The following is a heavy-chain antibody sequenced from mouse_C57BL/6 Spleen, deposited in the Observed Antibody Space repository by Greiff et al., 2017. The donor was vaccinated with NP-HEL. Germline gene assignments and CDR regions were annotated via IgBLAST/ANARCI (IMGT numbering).Heavy chain of an antibody. V-gene: IGHV1-82*01. D-gene: IGHD1-1*01. CDR3: ARGTTVVARYWYFDV. Sequence: VQLQQSGPELVKPGASVKISCKASGYAFSSSWMNWVKQRPGKGLEWIGRIYPGDGDTNYNGKFKGKATLTADNSSSTAYMQLSSLTSEDSAVYFCARGTTVVARYWYFDVWGTGTTVTVSS. CDR1: GYAFSSSW. CDR2: IYPGDGDT. J-gene: IGHJ1*03.